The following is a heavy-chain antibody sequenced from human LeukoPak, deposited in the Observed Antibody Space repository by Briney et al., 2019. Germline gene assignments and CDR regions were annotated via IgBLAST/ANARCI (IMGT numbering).Heavy chain of an antibody. CDR2: MYYSGNT. D-gene: IGHD5-12*01. Sequence: SETLSLTCTVSGGSISSSYWSWIRQPPGKGLEWIGYMYYSGNTKYNPSLKSRVTISGDTSKKQFSLKLSSVTAADTAVYYCARGYSGYDPTYFDYWGQGTLVTVSS. J-gene: IGHJ4*02. CDR1: GGSISSSY. V-gene: IGHV4-59*01. CDR3: ARGYSGYDPTYFDY.